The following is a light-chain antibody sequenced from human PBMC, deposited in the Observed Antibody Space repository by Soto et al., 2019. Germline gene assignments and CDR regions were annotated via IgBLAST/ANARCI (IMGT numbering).Light chain of an antibody. CDR2: AS. CDR1: QSVSDSY. Sequence: EIVLTQSPGTLSLSPGERATLSCRASQSVSDSYLAWYQQKPGQAPRLLIYASSRATGIPARFSGSGSGTDFPLTSRRLETEDFAVYYCQHYGTSALFGPGSKVYIK. V-gene: IGKV3-20*01. J-gene: IGKJ3*01. CDR3: QHYGTSAL.